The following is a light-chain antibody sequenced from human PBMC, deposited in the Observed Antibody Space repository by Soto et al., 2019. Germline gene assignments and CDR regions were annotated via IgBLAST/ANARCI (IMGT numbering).Light chain of an antibody. CDR2: GAS. CDR3: QQYNYWPRT. V-gene: IGKV3-15*01. CDR1: QSVSSN. Sequence: EIVMTQSPATLSVSPGERATLSCRASQSVSSNLTWYQQKPAHAPRLLIYGASTSATGIPARFIGSGSGTEFTLTISSLQSEDFAVYYCQQYNYWPRTFGQGTKVEIK. J-gene: IGKJ1*01.